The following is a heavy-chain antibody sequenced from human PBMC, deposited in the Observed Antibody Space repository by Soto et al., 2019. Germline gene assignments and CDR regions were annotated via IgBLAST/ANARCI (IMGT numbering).Heavy chain of an antibody. CDR1: GGSISSSSYY. D-gene: IGHD3-3*01. CDR2: IYYSGST. Sequence: PSETLSLTCTVSGGSISSSSYYWGWIRQPPGKGLEWIGSIYYSGSTYYNPSLKSRVTISVDTSKNQFSLKLSSVTAADTAVYYCARQGGRVLRFLEWSMDVWGQGTTVTVSS. CDR3: ARQGGRVLRFLEWSMDV. J-gene: IGHJ6*02. V-gene: IGHV4-39*01.